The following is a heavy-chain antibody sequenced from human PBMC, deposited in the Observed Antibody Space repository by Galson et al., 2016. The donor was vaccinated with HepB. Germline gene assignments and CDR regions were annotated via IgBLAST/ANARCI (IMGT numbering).Heavy chain of an antibody. V-gene: IGHV4-4*02. D-gene: IGHD2-15*01. J-gene: IGHJ3*02. CDR2: IFHTGRT. Sequence: SETLSLTCAISGYSISSSNWWSWVRQPPGKGPEWIGEIFHTGRTNYNPSLKSRVTMSIDKSNNHFSLKLSSMTAADTAVYYCVRDVGTDAFDIWGQGTMVTVSS. CDR3: VRDVGTDAFDI. CDR1: GYSISSSNW.